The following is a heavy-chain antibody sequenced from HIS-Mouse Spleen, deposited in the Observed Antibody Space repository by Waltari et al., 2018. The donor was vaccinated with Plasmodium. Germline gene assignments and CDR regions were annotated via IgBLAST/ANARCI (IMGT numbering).Heavy chain of an antibody. D-gene: IGHD6-13*01. J-gene: IGHJ2*01. V-gene: IGHV3-7*01. CDR1: GFTFSSYW. Sequence: EVQLVESGGGLVQPGGSRRLSWAAVGFTFSSYWSSWVRQAPGKGLEWVANIKQDGSEKYYVDSVKGRFTISRDNAKNSLYLQMNSLRAEDTAVYYCASSWYWYFDLWGRGTLVTVSS. CDR2: IKQDGSEK. CDR3: ASSWYWYFDL.